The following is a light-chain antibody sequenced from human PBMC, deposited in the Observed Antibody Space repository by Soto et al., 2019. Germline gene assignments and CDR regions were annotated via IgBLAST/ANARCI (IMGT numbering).Light chain of an antibody. V-gene: IGLV1-44*01. Sequence: QSVLTQPPSASGTPGQRVTISCSGSSSNIGSNTVNWYQQLPGTAPKLLIYSNNQRPSGVPDLFSGSKSGISASLAISGLQFEDEADYFCAAWDDSLNALYVFGTGTKVTVL. CDR3: AAWDDSLNALYV. CDR2: SNN. CDR1: SSNIGSNT. J-gene: IGLJ1*01.